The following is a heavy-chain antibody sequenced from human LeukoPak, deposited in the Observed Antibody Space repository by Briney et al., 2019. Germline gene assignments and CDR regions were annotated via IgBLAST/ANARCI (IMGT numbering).Heavy chain of an antibody. CDR2: IYPGDSDT. V-gene: IGHV5-51*01. J-gene: IGHJ6*03. D-gene: IGHD6-6*01. CDR3: ARNGLIAAPYYYMDV. Sequence: PGESLKISCKGSGYSFTSYWIGWVRQMPGKGLEWMGIIYPGDSDTRYSPSFQGQVTISADKSISTAYLQWSGLKASDTAMYYCARNGLIAAPYYYMDVWGKGTTVTVSS. CDR1: GYSFTSYW.